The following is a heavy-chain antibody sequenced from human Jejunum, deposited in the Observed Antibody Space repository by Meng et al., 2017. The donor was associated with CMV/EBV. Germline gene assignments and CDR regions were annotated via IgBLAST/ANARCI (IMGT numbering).Heavy chain of an antibody. D-gene: IGHD3-10*01. CDR1: TYA. Sequence: TYAMHWVRQAPGKGLEWVAVISYDGSNKYYADSVKGRFTISRDDSKNTLYLQMNSLRAEDTAVYYCARVGNYGSGSYTSTYYFNYWGQGTLVTVSS. CDR2: ISYDGSNK. J-gene: IGHJ4*02. CDR3: ARVGNYGSGSYTSTYYFNY. V-gene: IGHV3-30-3*01.